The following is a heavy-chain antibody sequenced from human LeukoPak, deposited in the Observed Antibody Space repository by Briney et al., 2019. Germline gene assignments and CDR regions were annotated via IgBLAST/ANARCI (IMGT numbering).Heavy chain of an antibody. CDR2: INPNSGGT. Sequence: GASVKVSCKASGYTFTGYYMHWVRQAPGQGLEWMGWINPNSGGTNYAQKFQGRVTTTRDTSISTAYMELSRLRSDDTAVYYCATYRSLYCSSTSCYQNWFDPWGQGTLVTVSS. CDR1: GYTFTGYY. V-gene: IGHV1-2*02. D-gene: IGHD2-2*01. CDR3: ATYRSLYCSSTSCYQNWFDP. J-gene: IGHJ5*02.